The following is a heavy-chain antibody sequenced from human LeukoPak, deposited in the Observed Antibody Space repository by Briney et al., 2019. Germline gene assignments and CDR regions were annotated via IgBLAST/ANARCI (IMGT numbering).Heavy chain of an antibody. CDR3: ARVIRYFDYYYYGMDV. CDR1: GGSFSGYY. CDR2: INHSGST. D-gene: IGHD3-9*01. J-gene: IGHJ6*02. Sequence: SETLSLTCAVYGGSFSGYYWSWIRQPPGKGLEWIGEINHSGSTNYNPSLKSRVTISVDTSKNQFSLKLSSVTAADTAVYYCARVIRYFDYYYYGMDVWAQGTTVTVSS. V-gene: IGHV4-34*01.